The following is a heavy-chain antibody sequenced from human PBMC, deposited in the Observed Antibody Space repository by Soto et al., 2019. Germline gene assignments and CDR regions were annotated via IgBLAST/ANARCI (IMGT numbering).Heavy chain of an antibody. Sequence: SETLSLTCTVSGGSISSYYWSWIRQPPGKGLEWIGYIYYSGSTKYNPSLKSRVTISVDTSKNQFSLKLSSVTAADTAVYYCARDNLESEYYDILTGYYHNWFDPWGQGTLVTVSS. CDR2: IYYSGST. CDR3: ARDNLESEYYDILTGYYHNWFDP. CDR1: GGSISSYY. D-gene: IGHD3-9*01. J-gene: IGHJ5*02. V-gene: IGHV4-59*01.